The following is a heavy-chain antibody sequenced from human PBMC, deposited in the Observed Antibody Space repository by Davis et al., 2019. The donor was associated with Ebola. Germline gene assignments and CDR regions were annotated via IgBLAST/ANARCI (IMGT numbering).Heavy chain of an antibody. CDR1: GGSINTYF. D-gene: IGHD4-17*01. CDR3: ARGNYGDYIVLYYYNMDV. Sequence: SETLSLTCTVSGGSINTYFWSWIRQPPGKGLEWIGNIHYLVNTTYNPSLKSRVTMSVDTSTNQFSLKLSSVTAADTAVYYCARGNYGDYIVLYYYNMDVWGQGTTVTVSS. V-gene: IGHV4-59*01. CDR2: IHYLVNT. J-gene: IGHJ6*02.